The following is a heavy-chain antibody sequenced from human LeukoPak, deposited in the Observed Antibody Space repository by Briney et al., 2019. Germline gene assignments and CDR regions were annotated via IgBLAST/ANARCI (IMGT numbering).Heavy chain of an antibody. J-gene: IGHJ3*02. Sequence: GASVKVSCKASGGTFSSYAISWVRQAPGQGLEWMGGIIPIFGTANYAQKFQGRVTITADESTSTAYMELSSLRSEDTAVYYCARARIGNMPLYGSGSYYNGNNAFDIWGQGTMVTVSS. V-gene: IGHV1-69*01. D-gene: IGHD3-10*01. CDR3: ARARIGNMPLYGSGSYYNGNNAFDI. CDR2: IIPIFGTA. CDR1: GGTFSSYA.